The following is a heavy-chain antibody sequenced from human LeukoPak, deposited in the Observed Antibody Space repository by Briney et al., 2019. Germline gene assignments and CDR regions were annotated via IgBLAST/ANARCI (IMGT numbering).Heavy chain of an antibody. J-gene: IGHJ4*02. CDR3: ARDLSPFWSGYLSEPYFDY. Sequence: PGGSLRLSCAASGFTFSSYSINWVRQAPGKGQEWVANIKQDGSEKYYVDSAKGRFTISRDNAKNSLYLQMNSLRAEDTAVYYCARDLSPFWSGYLSEPYFDYWGQGTLVTVSS. V-gene: IGHV3-7*01. D-gene: IGHD3-3*01. CDR2: IKQDGSEK. CDR1: GFTFSSYS.